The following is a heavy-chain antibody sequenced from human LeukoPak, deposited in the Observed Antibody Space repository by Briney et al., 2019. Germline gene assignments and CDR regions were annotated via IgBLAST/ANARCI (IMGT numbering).Heavy chain of an antibody. CDR1: GGSTSSYY. D-gene: IGHD1-14*01. Sequence: SETLSLTCTVSGGSTSSYYWSWIRQPPGKGLEWIGYIYYSGSTNYNPSLKSRVTISVDTSKNQFSLKLSSVTAADTAVYYCARDRKRRYFDLWGRGTLVTVSS. CDR2: IYYSGST. J-gene: IGHJ2*01. CDR3: ARDRKRRYFDL. V-gene: IGHV4-59*01.